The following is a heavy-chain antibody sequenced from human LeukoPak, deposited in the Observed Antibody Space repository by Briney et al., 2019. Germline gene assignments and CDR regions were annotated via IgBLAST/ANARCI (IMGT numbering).Heavy chain of an antibody. CDR3: ARDLREDFWSGYYDY. CDR2: ISYDGSNK. D-gene: IGHD3-3*01. Sequence: GGSLRLSCAASGFTFSSYAMHWVRQAPGKGLEWVAVISYDGSNKYYADSVKGRFTISRDNSKNTLYLQMNSLRAEDTAVYYCARDLREDFWSGYYDYWGQGILVTVSS. CDR1: GFTFSSYA. J-gene: IGHJ4*02. V-gene: IGHV3-30-3*01.